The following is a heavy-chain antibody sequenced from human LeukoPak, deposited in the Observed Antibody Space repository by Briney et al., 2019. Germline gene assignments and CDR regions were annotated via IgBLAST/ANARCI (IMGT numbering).Heavy chain of an antibody. J-gene: IGHJ5*02. V-gene: IGHV3-66*02. D-gene: IGHD2-2*01. CDR2: IYSGGST. Sequence: GSLRLSCAASGFTVSSNYMSWVRQAPGKGLEWVSVIYSGGSTYYADSVKGRFTISRDNSKNTLYLQMNSLRAEDTAVYYCARDRVVPAAIGNWFDPWGQGTLVTVSS. CDR3: ARDRVVPAAIGNWFDP. CDR1: GFTVSSNY.